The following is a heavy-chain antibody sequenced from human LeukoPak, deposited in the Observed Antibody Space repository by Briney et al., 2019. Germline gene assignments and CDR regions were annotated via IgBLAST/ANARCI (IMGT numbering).Heavy chain of an antibody. CDR1: GFTFSSYA. CDR3: ARESITLIRGVIY. Sequence: GGSLRLSCAASGFTFSSYAMSWVRQAPGKGLEWVSVIYSGGSTYYADSVKGRFTISRDNSKNTLYLQMNSLRAEDTAVYYCARESITLIRGVIYWGQGTLVTVSS. V-gene: IGHV3-53*01. D-gene: IGHD3-10*01. CDR2: IYSGGST. J-gene: IGHJ4*02.